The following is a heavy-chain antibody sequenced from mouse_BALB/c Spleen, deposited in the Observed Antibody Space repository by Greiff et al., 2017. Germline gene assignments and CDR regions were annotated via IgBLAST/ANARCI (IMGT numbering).Heavy chain of an antibody. CDR2: ILPGSGST. Sequence: VQLQQSGPELMKPGASVKISCKATGYTFSSYWIEWVKQRPGHGLEWIGEILPGSGSTNYNEKFKGKATFTADTSSNTAYMQLSSLTSEDSAVYYCARRGYYDYDVFAYWGQGTLVTVSA. CDR3: ARRGYYDYDVFAY. J-gene: IGHJ3*01. V-gene: IGHV1-9*01. D-gene: IGHD2-4*01. CDR1: GYTFSSYW.